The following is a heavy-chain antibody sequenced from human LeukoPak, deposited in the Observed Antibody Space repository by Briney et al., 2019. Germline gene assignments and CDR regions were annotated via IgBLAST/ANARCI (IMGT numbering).Heavy chain of an antibody. CDR2: INHSGST. CDR1: GGSFSGYY. J-gene: IGHJ5*02. V-gene: IGHV4-34*01. CDR3: ARGLWFDP. Sequence: SETLSLTCAVYGGSFSGYYWSWIRQPPGKGLEWIGEINHSGSTNYNPSLKSRVTISVDTSKNQFSLKLSSVTAADTAVYYCARGLWFDPWGQGTPVTVSS.